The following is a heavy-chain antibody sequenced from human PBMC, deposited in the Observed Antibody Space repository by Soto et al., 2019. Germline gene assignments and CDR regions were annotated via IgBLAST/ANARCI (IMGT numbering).Heavy chain of an antibody. CDR1: GFSLSTSGMC. CDR2: IGWDDDK. J-gene: IGHJ6*02. Sequence: SGPTLVNPTQTLALTCTFSGFSLSTSGMCVSWIRQPPGKALEWLALIGWDDDKYYSTSLKTRLTISKDTSKNQVGLTITNMDPVDTATYSCARIPIVVVPSAIDYYYGMDVWGQGTTVTVSS. CDR3: ARIPIVVVPSAIDYYYGMDV. D-gene: IGHD2-2*02. V-gene: IGHV2-70*01.